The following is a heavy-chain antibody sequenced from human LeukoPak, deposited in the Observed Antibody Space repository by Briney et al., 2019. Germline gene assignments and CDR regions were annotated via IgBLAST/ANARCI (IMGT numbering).Heavy chain of an antibody. CDR2: IYHSGST. V-gene: IGHV4-4*02. J-gene: IGHJ6*02. Sequence: PSETLSLTCAVSGGSISSSNWWSWVRQPPGKGLEWIGEIYHSGSTNYNPSLKSRVTISVDKSKNQFSPKLSSVTAADTAVYYCARGGIAARLYYYYGMDVWGQGTTVTVSS. D-gene: IGHD6-6*01. CDR3: ARGGIAARLYYYYGMDV. CDR1: GGSISSSNW.